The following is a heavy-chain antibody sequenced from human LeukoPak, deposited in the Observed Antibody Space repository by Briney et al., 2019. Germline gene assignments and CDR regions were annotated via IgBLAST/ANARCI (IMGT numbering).Heavy chain of an antibody. D-gene: IGHD2-8*01. CDR2: IYHSGST. V-gene: IGHV4-4*02. CDR1: GGSVSSSNW. Sequence: SGTLSLTCAVSGGSVSSSNWWSWVRQPPGKGLEWIGEIYHSGSTNSNPSLKSRVTMSVDKSKNQFSLKLSSVTAADTAVYYCAKTYATRWFDPWGQGTLVTVSS. J-gene: IGHJ5*02. CDR3: AKTYATRWFDP.